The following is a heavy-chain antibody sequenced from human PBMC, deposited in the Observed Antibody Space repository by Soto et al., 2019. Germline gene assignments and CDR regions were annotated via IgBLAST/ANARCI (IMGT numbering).Heavy chain of an antibody. J-gene: IGHJ6*02. CDR3: ARAXIVVVPAAXXRXYXYGMDV. Sequence: QVQLQESGPGLVKPSQTLSLTCTVSGGSISSGGYYWSWIRQHPGKGLEWIGYIYYSGSTYYNPSLKSRVTISVDTSKNQFSLKLSSVTAADXAVYYXARAXIVVVPAAXXRXYXYGMDVWGQGTTVTVSS. D-gene: IGHD2-2*01. CDR1: GGSISSGGYY. V-gene: IGHV4-31*03. CDR2: IYYSGST.